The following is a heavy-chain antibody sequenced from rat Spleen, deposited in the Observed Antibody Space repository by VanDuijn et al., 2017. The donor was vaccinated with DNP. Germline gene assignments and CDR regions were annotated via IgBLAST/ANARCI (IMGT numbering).Heavy chain of an antibody. CDR2: ISYDGGNT. CDR3: ARDDFYWYFDF. Sequence: EVQLVESGGGLVQPGRSLKLSCVASGFTFRDHAMAWVRQAPRKGLEWVASISYDGGNTYYGDSVKGRFTISRDNAKSTLYLQMNSLGSEDTATYYCARDDFYWYFDFWGPGTMVTVSS. V-gene: IGHV5-17*01. CDR1: GFTFRDHA. J-gene: IGHJ1*01.